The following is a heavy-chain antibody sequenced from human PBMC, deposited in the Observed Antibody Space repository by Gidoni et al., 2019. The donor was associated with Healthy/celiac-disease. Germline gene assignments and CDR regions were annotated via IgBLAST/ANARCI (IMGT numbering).Heavy chain of an antibody. J-gene: IGHJ6*03. CDR2: IYYSGIT. CDR3: ARQIAAAGTGNYYYYYYMDV. CDR1: GGSISSYY. V-gene: IGHV4-59*08. D-gene: IGHD6-13*01. Sequence: QVQLQESGPGLVKPSETLSLTCTVSGGSISSYYWSWIRQPPGKGLEWIGYIYYSGITNYNPPLKSRVTISVDTSKNQFSLKLSSVTAADTAVYYCARQIAAAGTGNYYYYYYMDVWGKGTTVTVSS.